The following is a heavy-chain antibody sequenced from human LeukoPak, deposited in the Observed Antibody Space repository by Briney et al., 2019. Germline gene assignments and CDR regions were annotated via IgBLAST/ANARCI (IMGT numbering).Heavy chain of an antibody. Sequence: ASVKVSCKASGYTFTSYGISWVRQAPGQGLEWMGWINPNSGVTNYAQKFQGRVTMTRDTSISTAYMELSRLRSDDTAVYYCARDLALSFDYWGQGTLVTVSS. V-gene: IGHV1-2*02. D-gene: IGHD3-16*02. CDR1: GYTFTSYG. J-gene: IGHJ4*02. CDR3: ARDLALSFDY. CDR2: INPNSGVT.